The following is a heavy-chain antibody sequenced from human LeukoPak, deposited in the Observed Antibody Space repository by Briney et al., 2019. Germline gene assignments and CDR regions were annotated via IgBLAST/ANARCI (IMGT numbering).Heavy chain of an antibody. D-gene: IGHD5-18*01. J-gene: IGHJ4*02. Sequence: PGGSLRLSCAGSGLTVSSNYMSRVRQAPGKGLGWGSVIYSGGSTYYADSVKGRFTISRDNSKNTLYLQMNSLRAEDTAVYYCARTTAMGTYYFDYWGQGTLVTVSS. CDR2: IYSGGST. V-gene: IGHV3-53*01. CDR3: ARTTAMGTYYFDY. CDR1: GLTVSSNY.